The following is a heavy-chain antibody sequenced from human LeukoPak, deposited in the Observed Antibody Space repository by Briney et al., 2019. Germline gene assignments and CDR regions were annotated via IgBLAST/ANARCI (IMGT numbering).Heavy chain of an antibody. Sequence: GGSLRLSCAASGFTFDDYAMHWVRQAPGKGLEWVAVISYDGSNKYYADSVKGRFTISRDNSKNTLYLQMNSLRAEDTAVYYCAHEGIPVCYDLWGRGTLVTVSS. CDR1: GFTFDDYA. CDR2: ISYDGSNK. V-gene: IGHV3-30*18. D-gene: IGHD2-8*01. CDR3: AHEGIPVCYDL. J-gene: IGHJ2*01.